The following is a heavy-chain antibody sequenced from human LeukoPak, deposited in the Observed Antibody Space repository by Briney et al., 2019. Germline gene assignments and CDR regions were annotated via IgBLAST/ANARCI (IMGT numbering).Heavy chain of an antibody. CDR1: GFTFSDYY. CDR3: ARDRHYDSSGYPGY. CDR2: IRSSGSTI. V-gene: IGHV3-11*01. J-gene: IGHJ4*02. D-gene: IGHD3-22*01. Sequence: GGSLRLSCAASGFTFSDYYMSWIRQAPGKGLEWVSYIRSSGSTIYYADSVKGRFTISRDNAKNSLYLQMNSLRAEDTAVYYCARDRHYDSSGYPGYWGQGTLVTVSS.